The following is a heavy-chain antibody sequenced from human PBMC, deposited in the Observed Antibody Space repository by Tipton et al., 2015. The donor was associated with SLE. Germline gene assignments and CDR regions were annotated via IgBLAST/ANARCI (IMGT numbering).Heavy chain of an antibody. J-gene: IGHJ4*02. V-gene: IGHV4-59*12. CDR1: GGSIGPYY. Sequence: LRLSCTVSGGSIGPYYWHWIRQSPGKALEWIGYIYFDGNSNGRGNYNPSLESRVTLSADASKAQFSLKLTSVTAADTAVYYCVVCSPSSCAYFDYWGQGRLVTVSS. CDR3: VVCSPSSCAYFDY. D-gene: IGHD2-2*01. CDR2: IYFDGNS.